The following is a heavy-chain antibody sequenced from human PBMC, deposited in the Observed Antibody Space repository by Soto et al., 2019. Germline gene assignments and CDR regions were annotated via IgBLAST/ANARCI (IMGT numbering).Heavy chain of an antibody. D-gene: IGHD2-15*01. J-gene: IGHJ6*02. V-gene: IGHV3-15*07. Sequence: EVQLVESGGGLVKPGGYLRLSCAASGFSFSNAWMTWVRQAPGKGLAWVGRIKRKIDGEATDYAAPVKGIFTVSRDDSKSALYLHMNSLKGDDTAVYDCTTGAVDGVWGQGTTVTVSS. CDR1: GFSFSNAW. CDR3: TTGAVDGV. CDR2: IKRKIDGEAT.